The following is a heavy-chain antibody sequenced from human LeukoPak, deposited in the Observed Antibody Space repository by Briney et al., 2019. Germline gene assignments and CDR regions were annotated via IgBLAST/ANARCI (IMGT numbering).Heavy chain of an antibody. J-gene: IGHJ6*02. CDR1: GFTFSSYA. V-gene: IGHV3-9*01. D-gene: IGHD2-8*01. CDR2: ISWGSGTI. Sequence: PGGSLRLSCAASGFTFSSYAMSWVRQAPGKGLEWVSGISWGSGTIVYADSVKGRFTISRDNAKNSLYLQMNSLRAEDTALYYCAKEGVGQFFYGMDVWGQGTTVIVSS. CDR3: AKEGVGQFFYGMDV.